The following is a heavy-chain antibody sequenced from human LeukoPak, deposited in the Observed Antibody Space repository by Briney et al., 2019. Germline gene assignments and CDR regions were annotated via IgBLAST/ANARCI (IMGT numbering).Heavy chain of an antibody. J-gene: IGHJ6*03. D-gene: IGHD1-26*01. Sequence: SETLSLTCTVSGGSISSGGYYWSWIRQPPGKGLEWIGYIYHSGSTYYNPSLKSRVTISVDRSKNQFSLKLSSVTAADTAVYYCARGAGLHYYYYMDVWGKGTTVTVSS. CDR1: GGSISSGGYY. CDR3: ARGAGLHYYYYMDV. V-gene: IGHV4-30-2*01. CDR2: IYHSGST.